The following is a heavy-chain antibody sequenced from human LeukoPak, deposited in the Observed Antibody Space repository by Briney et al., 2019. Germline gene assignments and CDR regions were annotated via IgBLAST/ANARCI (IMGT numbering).Heavy chain of an antibody. CDR1: GFTFSSYG. CDR3: AREGGSLGMMYYYYYMDV. D-gene: IGHD1-26*01. J-gene: IGHJ6*03. V-gene: IGHV3-23*01. CDR2: ISSSGGST. Sequence: GGSLRLSCAASGFTFSSYGMSWVRQAPGKGLEWVSAISSSGGSTYYADSVKGRFTISRDNAKNSLYLQMNSLRAEDTAVYYCAREGGSLGMMYYYYYMDVWGEGTTVTISS.